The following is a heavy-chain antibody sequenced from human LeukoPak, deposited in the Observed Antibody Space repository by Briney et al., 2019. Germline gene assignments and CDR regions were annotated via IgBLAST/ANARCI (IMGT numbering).Heavy chain of an antibody. CDR1: GGTLSSYA. J-gene: IGHJ6*04. D-gene: IGHD2-2*01. CDR3: ASTPYCSSTSCSKRDYYGMDV. Sequence: SVKVSCKASGGTLSSYAISWVRQAPGQGLEWMGGIIPIFGTANYAQKFQGRVTITADESTSTAYMELSSLRSEDTAVYYCASTPYCSSTSCSKRDYYGMDVWGKGTTVTVSS. V-gene: IGHV1-69*01. CDR2: IIPIFGTA.